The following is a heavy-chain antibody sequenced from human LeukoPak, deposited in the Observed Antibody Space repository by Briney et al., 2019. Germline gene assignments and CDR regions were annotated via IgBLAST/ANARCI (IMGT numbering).Heavy chain of an antibody. D-gene: IGHD2-15*01. CDR1: GYTFTGYY. V-gene: IGHV1-69*13. CDR3: ARDTCSGGSCYRTDAFDI. J-gene: IGHJ3*02. CDR2: IIPIFGTA. Sequence: ASVKVSCKASGYTFTGYYMHWVRQAPGQGLEWMGGIIPIFGTANYAQKFQGRVTITADESTSTAYMELSSLRSEDTAVYYCARDTCSGGSCYRTDAFDIWGQGTMVTVSS.